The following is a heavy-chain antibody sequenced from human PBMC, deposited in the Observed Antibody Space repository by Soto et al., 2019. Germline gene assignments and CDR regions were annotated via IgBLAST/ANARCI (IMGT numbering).Heavy chain of an antibody. CDR2: IIPILGIA. Sequence: QVQLVQSGAAVKKPGSSVKVSCKASGGTFSSYTISWVRQAPGQGLEWMGRIIPILGIANYAQKFQGSVTITADKSTSTAYMELSSLRSEDTAVYYCARDGRRGDLDVWGQGTTVTVSS. J-gene: IGHJ6*02. CDR3: ARDGRRGDLDV. D-gene: IGHD3-10*01. CDR1: GGTFSSYT. V-gene: IGHV1-69*08.